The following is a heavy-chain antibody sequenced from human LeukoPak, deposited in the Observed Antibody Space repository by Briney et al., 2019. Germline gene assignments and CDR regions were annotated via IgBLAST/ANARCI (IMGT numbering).Heavy chain of an antibody. CDR1: GYTFTGYY. V-gene: IGHV1-2*02. Sequence: ASVKVSCKASGYTFTGYYMHWVRQAPGQGPEWMGWINPNSGGTNYAQKFQGRVTMIRDTSISTAYMELSRLRSDDTAVYYCARVDITMVRGSWDYWGQGTLVTVSS. CDR2: INPNSGGT. J-gene: IGHJ4*02. CDR3: ARVDITMVRGSWDY. D-gene: IGHD3-10*01.